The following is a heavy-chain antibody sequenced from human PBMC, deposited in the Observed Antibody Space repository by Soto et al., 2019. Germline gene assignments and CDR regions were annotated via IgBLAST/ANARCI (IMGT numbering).Heavy chain of an antibody. CDR1: GYTFTSYD. J-gene: IGHJ5*02. CDR2: MNPNSGKT. Sequence: ASVKVSCKASGYTFTSYDINWVRQATGQGLEWMGWMNPNSGKTSYEKKFQGRVTMTRNTSISTAYMELSSLRSEDTAVYYCAREVGRDILTGYSWFDPWGQGTLVTVSS. CDR3: AREVGRDILTGYSWFDP. V-gene: IGHV1-8*01. D-gene: IGHD3-9*01.